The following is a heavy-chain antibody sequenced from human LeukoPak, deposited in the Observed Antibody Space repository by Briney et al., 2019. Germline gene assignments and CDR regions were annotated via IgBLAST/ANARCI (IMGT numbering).Heavy chain of an antibody. D-gene: IGHD3-22*01. CDR1: GGSFSGYY. V-gene: IGHV4-30-4*08. CDR2: IYYSGST. Sequence: SETLSLTCAVYGGSFSGYYWSWIRQPPGKGLEWIGYIYYSGSTYYNPSLKSRVTISVDTSKNQFSLKLSSVTAADTAVYYCARDPRGASYYDSSGEHDYWGQGTLVTVSS. J-gene: IGHJ4*02. CDR3: ARDPRGASYYDSSGEHDY.